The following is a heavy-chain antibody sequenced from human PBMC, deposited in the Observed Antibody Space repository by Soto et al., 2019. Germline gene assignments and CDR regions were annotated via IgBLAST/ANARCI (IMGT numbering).Heavy chain of an antibody. J-gene: IGHJ4*02. CDR3: ARASTTVTTLDY. CDR2: IYHSGST. Sequence: QLQLQESGSGLVKPSQTLSLTCAVSGGSISSGGYSWSWIRQPPGKGLEWIGYIYHSGSTYYNPAVKSRVTISIDRSKNQFSLKLSSVTAAATAVYYCARASTTVTTLDYWGQGTLVTVSS. V-gene: IGHV4-30-2*01. D-gene: IGHD4-17*01. CDR1: GGSISSGGYS.